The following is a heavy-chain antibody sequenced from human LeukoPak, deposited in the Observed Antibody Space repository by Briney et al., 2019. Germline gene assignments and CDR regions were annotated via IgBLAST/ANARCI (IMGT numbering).Heavy chain of an antibody. Sequence: GGSLRLSCAASGFSFSSYSMNWVRQAPGKGLEWVSSISSSSSYIYYADSVKGRFTISRDNAKNSLYLQMNSLRVEDTALYYCARVRSVGGNPHAFNIWGQGTMVTVSS. V-gene: IGHV3-21*01. CDR1: GFSFSSYS. CDR2: ISSSSSYI. J-gene: IGHJ3*02. CDR3: ARVRSVGGNPHAFNI. D-gene: IGHD4-23*01.